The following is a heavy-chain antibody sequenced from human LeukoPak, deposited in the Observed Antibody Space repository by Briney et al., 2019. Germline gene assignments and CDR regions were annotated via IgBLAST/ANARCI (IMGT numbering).Heavy chain of an antibody. Sequence: SQTLSLTCAISGDSVSSNSVAWNWIRQSPSRGLEWLGRTYYRSQWGSDYAVPVKSRIIMTSDTSKNQFSLQLNSVTPEDTAVYYCARDANWASDYWGQGTLVTVSS. CDR1: GDSVSSNSVA. CDR2: TYYRSQWGS. CDR3: ARDANWASDY. D-gene: IGHD7-27*01. V-gene: IGHV6-1*01. J-gene: IGHJ4*02.